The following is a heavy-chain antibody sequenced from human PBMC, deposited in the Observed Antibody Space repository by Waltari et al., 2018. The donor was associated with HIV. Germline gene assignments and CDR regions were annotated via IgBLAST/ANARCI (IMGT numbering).Heavy chain of an antibody. J-gene: IGHJ6*02. Sequence: QVQLVESGGGVVQPGRSLRLSCAVSGFTFSSYGMHWVRQAPGKGLEWVAVIWYDGSKKHYADSVKGRFTISRDNSKNTLYLQMNSLRDEDTAVYYCARGVHDFYYGMDVWGQGTSVTVSS. V-gene: IGHV3-33*01. CDR1: GFTFSSYG. CDR3: ARGVHDFYYGMDV. CDR2: IWYDGSKK.